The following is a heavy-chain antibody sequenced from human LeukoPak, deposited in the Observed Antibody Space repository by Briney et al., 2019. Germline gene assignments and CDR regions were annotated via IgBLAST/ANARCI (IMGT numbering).Heavy chain of an antibody. CDR2: INPSGGST. CDR1: GYTFTSYY. V-gene: IGHV1-46*01. D-gene: IGHD5-24*01. CDR3: ARVKKGDGYNQLGGDFDY. Sequence: ASVKVSCKASGYTFTSYYMHWVRQAPGQGLEWMGIINPSGGSTSYAQKFQGRVTMTRDMSTSTVYMELSSLRSEDTAVYYCARVKKGDGYNQLGGDFDYWGQGTLVTVSS. J-gene: IGHJ4*02.